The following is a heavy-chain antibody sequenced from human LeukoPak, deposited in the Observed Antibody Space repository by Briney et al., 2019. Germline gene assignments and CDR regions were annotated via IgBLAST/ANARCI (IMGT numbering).Heavy chain of an antibody. V-gene: IGHV1-69*13. Sequence: SVKVSCKASGGTFSSYAISWVRQAPGQGLEWMGGIIPIFGTANYAQKFQGRVTITADESTSTAYMELSSLRSEDTAVYYCASSPVTWIQLWFGYWGQGTLVTVSS. CDR1: GGTFSSYA. CDR2: IIPIFGTA. CDR3: ASSPVTWIQLWFGY. D-gene: IGHD5-18*01. J-gene: IGHJ4*02.